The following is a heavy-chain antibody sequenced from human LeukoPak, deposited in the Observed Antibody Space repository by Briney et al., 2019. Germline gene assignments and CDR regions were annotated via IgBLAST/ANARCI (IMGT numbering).Heavy chain of an antibody. Sequence: ASVKVSCKASGYTFTSYGISWVRQAPGQGLEWMGWISAYNGNTNYAQKLQGRVTMTTDTSTSTAYMELRSLRSDDTAVYYCAREYGEPGYYDSRGYYYGVAFDIWGQGTMVTVSS. D-gene: IGHD3-22*01. J-gene: IGHJ3*02. CDR2: ISAYNGNT. V-gene: IGHV1-18*01. CDR1: GYTFTSYG. CDR3: AREYGEPGYYDSRGYYYGVAFDI.